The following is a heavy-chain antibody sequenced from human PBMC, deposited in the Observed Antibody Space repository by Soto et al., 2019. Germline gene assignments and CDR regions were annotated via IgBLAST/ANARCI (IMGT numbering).Heavy chain of an antibody. J-gene: IGHJ4*02. CDR1: GYTFASHY. V-gene: IGHV1-46*01. Sequence: QVQLVQSGAEVKKPGASVKVSCQASGYTFASHYIHWVRQAPGQGLEWMGVINPNVGNTRYAQRFQDRLTLTTDTPTNTVYLDLSSLSSDDTAVYYCGRDTSGLDYWGQGTLVTVSS. CDR2: INPNVGNT. CDR3: GRDTSGLDY.